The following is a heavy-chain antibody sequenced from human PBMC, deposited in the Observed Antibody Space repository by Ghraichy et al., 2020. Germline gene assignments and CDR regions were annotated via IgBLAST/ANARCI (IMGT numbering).Heavy chain of an antibody. V-gene: IGHV1-69*06. D-gene: IGHD2-2*01. J-gene: IGHJ6*03. CDR2: IIPIFGTA. CDR3: ARGVPAAISYYYYYMDV. CDR1: GGTFSSYA. Sequence: SVKVSCKASGGTFSSYAISWVRQAPGQGLEWMGGIIPIFGTANYAQKFQGRVTITADKSTSTAYMELSSLRSEDTAVYYCARGVPAAISYYYYYMDVWGKGTTVTVSS.